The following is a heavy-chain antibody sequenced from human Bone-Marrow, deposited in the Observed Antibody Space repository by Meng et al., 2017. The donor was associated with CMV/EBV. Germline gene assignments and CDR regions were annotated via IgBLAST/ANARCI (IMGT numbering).Heavy chain of an antibody. CDR1: GFTFSSYS. D-gene: IGHD3-10*01. V-gene: IGHV3-48*04. Sequence: GESLKISCAASGFTFSSYSMNWVRQAPGKGLEWVSYISSSSSTIYYADSVKGRFTISRDNAKNSLYLQMNSLRAEDTAVYYCATPGVNFYYYGIDVWGQGTT. CDR2: ISSSSSTI. J-gene: IGHJ6*02. CDR3: ATPGVNFYYYGIDV.